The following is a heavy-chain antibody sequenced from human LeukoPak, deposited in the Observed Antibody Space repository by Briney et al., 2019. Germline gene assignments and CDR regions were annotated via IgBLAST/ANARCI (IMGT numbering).Heavy chain of an antibody. V-gene: IGHV4-39*01. J-gene: IGHJ5*02. CDR2: IYYSGST. D-gene: IGHD3-10*01. CDR1: GGSISSSSYY. CDR3: ARHFLPKILIITMVRGVNTWFDP. Sequence: SETLSLTCTVSGGSISSSSYYWGWIRQPPGKGLEWIGSIYYSGSTYYNPSLKSRVTISVDTSKNQFSLKLSSVTAADTAAYYCARHFLPKILIITMVRGVNTWFDPWGQGTLVTVSS.